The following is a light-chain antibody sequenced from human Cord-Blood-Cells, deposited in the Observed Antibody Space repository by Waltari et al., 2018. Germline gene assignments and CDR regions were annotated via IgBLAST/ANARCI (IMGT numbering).Light chain of an antibody. CDR1: SSDVCGYNY. V-gene: IGLV2-11*01. Sequence: QSALTQPRPVSGSPGQSVTISCTGTSSDVCGYNYVSWYQQHPGKAPKLMIYDVRKRPSGVPDRFSGSKSGNPAYLTSSGLQAEDEADYYCCAYAGSYTWVFGGGTKLTVL. CDR3: CAYAGSYTWV. J-gene: IGLJ3*02. CDR2: DVR.